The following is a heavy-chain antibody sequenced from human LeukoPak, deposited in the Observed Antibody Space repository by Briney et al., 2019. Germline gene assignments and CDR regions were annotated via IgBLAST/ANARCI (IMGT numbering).Heavy chain of an antibody. CDR2: ITDSGANT. V-gene: IGHV3-23*01. CDR1: GFTFDNYA. D-gene: IGHD3-22*01. J-gene: IGHJ4*02. CDR3: AKRRDSGGYSHFDY. Sequence: GGSLRLSCAVSGFTFDNYAMSWVRQAPGKELEWVTSITDSGANTFYADSVRGRFTISSDNSRNTLFLQMNNLRAEDTAVYYCAKRRDSGGYSHFDYLGQGTLVTVSS.